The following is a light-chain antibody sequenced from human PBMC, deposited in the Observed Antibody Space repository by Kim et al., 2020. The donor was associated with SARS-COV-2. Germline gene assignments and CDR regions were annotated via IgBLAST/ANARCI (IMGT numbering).Light chain of an antibody. CDR2: YDS. V-gene: IGLV3-21*04. CDR1: GIGSKS. Sequence: PGKTARVCCRRNGIGSKSVHWYQQQSGQAPVLVMYYDSDRHSGSPERFSGSTSGNTATLTISRVEAGDEADYYCQVWDSSSDHRVVFGGGTQLTVL. J-gene: IGLJ2*01. CDR3: QVWDSSSDHRVV.